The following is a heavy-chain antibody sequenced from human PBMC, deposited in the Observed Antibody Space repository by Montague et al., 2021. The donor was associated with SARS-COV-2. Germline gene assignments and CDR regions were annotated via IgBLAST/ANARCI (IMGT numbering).Heavy chain of an antibody. D-gene: IGHD2-21*02. CDR1: GGSFSGYY. Sequence: ESRSLICAVYGGSFSGYYWSWIRQPPGKGLEWIGEINHSGSTNYNPSLKSRVTISVDTSKNQFSLKLSSVTAADTAVYYCARGSWHIVVVTAIRDGYYGMDVWGQGTTVTVSS. V-gene: IGHV4-34*01. CDR3: ARGSWHIVVVTAIRDGYYGMDV. CDR2: INHSGST. J-gene: IGHJ6*02.